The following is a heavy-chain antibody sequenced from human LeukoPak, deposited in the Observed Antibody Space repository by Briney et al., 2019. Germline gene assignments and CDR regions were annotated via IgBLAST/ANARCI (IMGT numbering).Heavy chain of an antibody. CDR2: IYSGGST. CDR3: ASRGYQLLSPFDY. CDR1: GFTVSSNY. J-gene: IGHJ4*02. V-gene: IGHV3-53*01. Sequence: GGSLRLSCAASGFTVSSNYMSWVRQAPGKGLEWVSIIYSGGSTYYADSVKGRFTISRDNSKNTLYLQMNSLRAEDTAVYYCASRGYQLLSPFDYWGQGTLVTVSS. D-gene: IGHD2-2*01.